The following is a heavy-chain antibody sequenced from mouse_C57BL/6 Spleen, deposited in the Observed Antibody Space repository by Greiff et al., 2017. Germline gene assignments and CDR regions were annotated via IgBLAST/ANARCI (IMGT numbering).Heavy chain of an antibody. V-gene: IGHV1-55*01. D-gene: IGHD1-1*01. Sequence: QVQLQQPGAELVKPGASVKMSCKASGYTFTSYWITWVKQRPGQGLEWIGDIYPGSGSTNYNEKFKSKATLTVDTSSSTAYMRLSSLTSEDSAVYYCARSGYLLLRYWYFDVWGTGTTVTVSS. CDR2: IYPGSGST. J-gene: IGHJ1*03. CDR3: ARSGYLLLRYWYFDV. CDR1: GYTFTSYW.